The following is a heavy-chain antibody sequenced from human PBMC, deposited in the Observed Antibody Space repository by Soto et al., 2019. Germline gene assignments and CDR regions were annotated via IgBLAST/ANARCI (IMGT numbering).Heavy chain of an antibody. CDR1: GGTFSSYT. CDR3: ARDTPTELPDFWRVGRWFDP. CDR2: NIPILGIA. Sequence: QVQLVQSGAEVKKPGSSVKVSCKASGGTFSSYTISWVRQAPGQGLEWMGRNIPILGIANYAQKFQGRVTITADKSTSTAYMELSSLRSEDTAVYYCARDTPTELPDFWRVGRWFDPWGQGTLVTVSS. D-gene: IGHD3-3*01. J-gene: IGHJ5*02. V-gene: IGHV1-69*08.